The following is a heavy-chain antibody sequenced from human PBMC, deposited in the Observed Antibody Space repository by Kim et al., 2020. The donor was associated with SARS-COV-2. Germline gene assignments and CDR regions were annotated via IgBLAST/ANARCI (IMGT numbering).Heavy chain of an antibody. CDR2: ISWNSGSI. D-gene: IGHD1-26*01. J-gene: IGHJ6*03. Sequence: GGSLRLSCAASGFTFGDYAMHWVRQAPGKGLEWVSGISWNSGSIGYADSVKGRFTISRDNAKNSLYLQMNSLRAEDTALYYCAKDYLELGVYYYYMDVWGKGTTVTVSS. V-gene: IGHV3-9*01. CDR1: GFTFGDYA. CDR3: AKDYLELGVYYYYMDV.